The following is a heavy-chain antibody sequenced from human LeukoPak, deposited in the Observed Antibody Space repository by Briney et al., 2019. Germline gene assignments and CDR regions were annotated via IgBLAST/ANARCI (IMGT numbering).Heavy chain of an antibody. J-gene: IGHJ4*02. V-gene: IGHV3-48*03. CDR1: GFTFSSYE. CDR3: ARERPEIDY. Sequence: PGGSLRLSCAASGFTFSSYEMNWVREAPGKGLELVSYISSSCSSIYYADSVKGRCTISRVNAKNSLYLQMNSLRADDTAVYYCARERPEIDYWGQGTLVTVSS. CDR2: ISSSCSSI.